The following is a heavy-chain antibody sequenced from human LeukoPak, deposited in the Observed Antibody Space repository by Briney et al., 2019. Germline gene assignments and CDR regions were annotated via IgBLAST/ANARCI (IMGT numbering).Heavy chain of an antibody. CDR1: GYTFTASY. D-gene: IGHD1/OR15-1a*01. CDR2: INPNSGVT. V-gene: IGHV1-2*06. CDR3: ASGTTERIDY. J-gene: IGHJ4*02. Sequence: VASVKVSCKASGYTFTASYKHWVRQAPGQGLEWVGRINPNSGVTDYAQKFQGRVTMTRDTAITTAYMELTSLRSDDTAVYYCASGTTERIDYWGQGTLITVSS.